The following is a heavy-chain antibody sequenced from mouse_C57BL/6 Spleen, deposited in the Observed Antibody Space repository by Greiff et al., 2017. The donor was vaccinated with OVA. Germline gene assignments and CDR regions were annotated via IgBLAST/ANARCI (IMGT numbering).Heavy chain of an antibody. CDR1: GYAFSSYW. CDR2: IYPGDGDT. V-gene: IGHV1-80*01. Sequence: VKLVESGAELVKPGASVKISCKASGYAFSSYWMNWVKQRPGKGLEWIGQIYPGDGDTNYNGKFKGKATLTADKSSSTAYMQLSSLTSEDSAVYFCARLDFYYYGRGAMDYWGQGTSVTVSS. CDR3: ARLDFYYYGRGAMDY. J-gene: IGHJ4*01. D-gene: IGHD1-1*01.